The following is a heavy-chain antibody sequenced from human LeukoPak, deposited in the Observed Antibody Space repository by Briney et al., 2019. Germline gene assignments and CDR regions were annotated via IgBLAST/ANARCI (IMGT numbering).Heavy chain of an antibody. CDR1: GGSFSGYY. J-gene: IGHJ4*02. V-gene: IGHV4-34*01. D-gene: IGHD5-18*01. Sequence: SETLSLTCAVYGGSFSGYYWSWIRQPPGKGLEWIGEINHSGSTNYNPSLKSRVTISVDTSKNQFSPKLSSVTAADTAVYYCARGYSYGQRFDYWGQGTLVTASS. CDR3: ARGYSYGQRFDY. CDR2: INHSGST.